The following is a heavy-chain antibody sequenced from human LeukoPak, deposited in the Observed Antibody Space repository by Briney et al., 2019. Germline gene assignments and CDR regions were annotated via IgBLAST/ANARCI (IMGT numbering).Heavy chain of an antibody. D-gene: IGHD2-2*01. J-gene: IGHJ5*02. V-gene: IGHV1-46*01. CDR1: GYTFTSYY. Sequence: GASVKVSCKASGYTFTSYYMHWVRQAPGQGLEWMGIINPSGGSTSYAQKFQGRVTMTRDTSTSTVYMELSSLRSEDTAVYYCARDGEDIVVVPAASLTWWFDPWGQGTLVTVSS. CDR2: INPSGGST. CDR3: ARDGEDIVVVPAASLTWWFDP.